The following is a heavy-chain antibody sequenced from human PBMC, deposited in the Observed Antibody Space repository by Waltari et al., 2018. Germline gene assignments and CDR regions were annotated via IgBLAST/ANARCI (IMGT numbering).Heavy chain of an antibody. CDR3: ARGGSNSGSGSDNWFD. Sequence: EVQLVESGGGLIQPGESLRLSCAASGFTFSSYSMNWVRQAPGKGLEWVASISTSSIYIYYADAVKGRFTISRDNARKSLFLEMNTLRTDDTAIYYCARGGSNSGSGSDNWFD. D-gene: IGHD3-10*01. CDR2: ISTSSIYI. CDR1: GFTFSSYS. J-gene: IGHJ5*02. V-gene: IGHV3-21*02.